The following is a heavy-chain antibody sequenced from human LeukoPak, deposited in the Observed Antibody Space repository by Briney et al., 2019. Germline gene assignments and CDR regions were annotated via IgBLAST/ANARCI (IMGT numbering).Heavy chain of an antibody. Sequence: PGGSLRLSCAASGFTFSSYAMSWVRQAPGKGLEWVSAISGSGGSTYYADSVKGRFTISRDNSKNTLYLRMNSLRAEDTAVYYCAKDHSGSYSPFDYWGQGTLVTVSS. CDR3: AKDHSGSYSPFDY. CDR2: ISGSGGST. V-gene: IGHV3-23*01. CDR1: GFTFSSYA. J-gene: IGHJ4*02. D-gene: IGHD1-26*01.